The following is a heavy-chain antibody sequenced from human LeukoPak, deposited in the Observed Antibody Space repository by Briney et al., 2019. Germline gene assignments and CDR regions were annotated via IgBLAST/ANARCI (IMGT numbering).Heavy chain of an antibody. CDR3: ARGPYYYDSSGYYYVLADI. J-gene: IGHJ3*02. Sequence: PSQTLSLTCTVSGGSISSGGYYWNWIRQHPGKGLEWIGYIYYSGSTYYNPSLKSRVTISVDTSKNQFSLKLSSVTAADTAVYYCARGPYYYDSSGYYYVLADIWGQGTMVTVSS. CDR2: IYYSGST. CDR1: GGSISSGGYY. D-gene: IGHD3-22*01. V-gene: IGHV4-31*03.